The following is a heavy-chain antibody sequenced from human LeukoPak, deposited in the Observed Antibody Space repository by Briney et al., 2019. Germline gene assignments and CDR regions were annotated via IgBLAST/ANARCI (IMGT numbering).Heavy chain of an antibody. V-gene: IGHV1-8*01. J-gene: IGHJ4*02. D-gene: IGHD2-2*01. CDR2: MNPNSGNT. CDR3: ARGRYCSSTSCYYRGFDY. CDR1: GYTFTSYD. Sequence: GASVKVSCKASGYTFTSYDINWVRQATGQGLEWMGWMNPNSGNTGYAQKFQGRVTMTRNTSISTAYIELSSLRSEDTAVYYCARGRYCSSTSCYYRGFDYWGQGTLVTVSS.